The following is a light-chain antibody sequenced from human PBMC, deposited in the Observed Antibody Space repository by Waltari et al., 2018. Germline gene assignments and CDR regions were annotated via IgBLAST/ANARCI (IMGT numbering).Light chain of an antibody. CDR2: GAT. CDR3: QQSHSSLGT. V-gene: IGKV1-39*01. J-gene: IGKJ1*01. CDR1: QSISSF. Sequence: DIQMTQSPSYLSASVGDRVTISCRASQSISSFLNWYQQKSGKAPNLLIYGATSLQSGVPSRFSGSGSGTDFPLPINSLQPEDFATYYCQQSHSSLGTFGQGTTVAMK.